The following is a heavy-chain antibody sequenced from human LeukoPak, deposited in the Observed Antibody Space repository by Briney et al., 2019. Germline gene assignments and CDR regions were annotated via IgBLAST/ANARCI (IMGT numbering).Heavy chain of an antibody. J-gene: IGHJ6*02. Sequence: PGGSLRLSCAASGFTVSSNYMSWVRQAPGKGLEWVSVIYSGGSTYYADSVKGRFTISRDNSKNTLYLQMNSLRAEDTAVHYCARASYYYDSSGYYLSPDYYYYSGRDVWAQGPTVTASS. CDR2: IYSGGST. D-gene: IGHD3-22*01. CDR1: GFTVSSNY. V-gene: IGHV3-53*01. CDR3: ARASYYYDSSGYYLSPDYYYYSGRDV.